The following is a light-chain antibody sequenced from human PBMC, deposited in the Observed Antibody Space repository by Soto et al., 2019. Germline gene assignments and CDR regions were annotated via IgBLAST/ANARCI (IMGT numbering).Light chain of an antibody. CDR2: DAS. CDR3: QERSFWPPRDT. J-gene: IGKJ2*01. CDR1: QSVSTY. Sequence: DIVLTQSPATLSLSPWERAALSCRASQSVSTYLAWYQHKPGQAPRLLIYDASHRATGIPVRFSGSGSGTDFTLTISSLDPEDYAFYSCQERSFWPPRDTFGQGTKLEI. V-gene: IGKV3-11*01.